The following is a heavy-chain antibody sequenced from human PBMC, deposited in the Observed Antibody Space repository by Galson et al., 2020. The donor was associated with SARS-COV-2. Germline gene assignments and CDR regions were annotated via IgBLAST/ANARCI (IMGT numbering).Heavy chain of an antibody. J-gene: IGHJ4*02. CDR3: ARTCSGVTCYAGLDY. CDR2: ISTSSGST. CDR1: GYTITTHR. V-gene: IGHV1-46*01. Sequence: ASAQVTCKASGYTITTHRVHWVRQPPAHRLEWMGIISTSSGSTSYAQKFQGRVTMTTDTSTSIVYLELSSLRAEYTAVYYCARTCSGVTCYAGLDYWGQGTLVTVSS. D-gene: IGHD2-15*01.